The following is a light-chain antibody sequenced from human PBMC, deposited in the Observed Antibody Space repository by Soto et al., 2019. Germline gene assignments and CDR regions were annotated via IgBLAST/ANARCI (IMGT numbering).Light chain of an antibody. CDR3: QQYGSSPRT. J-gene: IGKJ1*01. CDR2: GAS. CDR1: QSVSSSY. Sequence: EIVLTQSPGTLSLSPGERATLSCRASQSVSSSYLAWYQQKPGQAPRLLIYGASSRATGIPDRLSGSGSGTDFTLTISRLEPEDFAVYYCQQYGSSPRTLGQGTKVDIK. V-gene: IGKV3-20*01.